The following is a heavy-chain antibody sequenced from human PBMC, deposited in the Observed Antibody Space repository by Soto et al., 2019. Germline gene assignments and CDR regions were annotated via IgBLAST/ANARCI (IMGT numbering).Heavy chain of an antibody. Sequence: SETLSLTCAVSGGSISSSNWWRWVRQPPGKGLEWIGFIYHTGTTYYNPSLKSRVTISVDRSKNQFSLKLNSVTAADTAVYYCARAVNYYHSSGSSWLDPWGQGALVTVSS. CDR1: GGSISSSNW. D-gene: IGHD3-22*01. CDR3: ARAVNYYHSSGSSWLDP. V-gene: IGHV4-4*02. J-gene: IGHJ5*02. CDR2: IYHTGTT.